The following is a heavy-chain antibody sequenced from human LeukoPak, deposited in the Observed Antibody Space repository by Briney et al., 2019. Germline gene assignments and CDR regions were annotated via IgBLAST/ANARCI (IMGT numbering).Heavy chain of an antibody. D-gene: IGHD2-2*01. CDR1: GFTFDDYA. V-gene: IGHV3-9*01. CDR2: ISWNSGSI. Sequence: PGRSLRLSCAASGFTFDDYAMHWVRQAPGKGLEWVSGISWNSGSIGYADSVKGRFTISRDNVKNSLHLQMNSLRAEGTALYYCAKDQNPQNYCSSTSCYSYWGQGTLVTVSS. CDR3: AKDQNPQNYCSSTSCYSY. J-gene: IGHJ4*02.